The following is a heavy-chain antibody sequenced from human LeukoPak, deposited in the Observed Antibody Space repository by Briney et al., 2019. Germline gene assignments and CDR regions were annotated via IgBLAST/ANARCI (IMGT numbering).Heavy chain of an antibody. J-gene: IGHJ4*02. CDR3: ARQTGSGLFILP. V-gene: IGHV4-39*01. CDR1: GVSISSSNSY. CDR2: IYYSGNT. Sequence: SDTLSLTCTVSGVSISSSNSYWGWIRQPPGKGLEWIGSIYYSGNTYYNASLKSQVSISIDTSENQFSLRLTSVTAADTAVYYCARQTGSGLFILPGGQGTLVTVSS. D-gene: IGHD3/OR15-3a*01.